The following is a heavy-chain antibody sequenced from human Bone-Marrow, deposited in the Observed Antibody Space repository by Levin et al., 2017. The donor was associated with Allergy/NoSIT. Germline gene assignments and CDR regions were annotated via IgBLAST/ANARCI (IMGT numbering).Heavy chain of an antibody. V-gene: IGHV3-23*01. Sequence: GGSLRLSCAASGFTFSNFAMSWVRQAPGKGLEWVSALGGTGHDIFYAASVTGRFTISRDNSKNTLYLQMNSLRAEDTAVYYCAKMAGMGYGSYYHDHWGLGSLVTVSS. D-gene: IGHD2-8*01. J-gene: IGHJ5*02. CDR3: AKMAGMGYGSYYHDH. CDR1: GFTFSNFA. CDR2: LGGTGHDI.